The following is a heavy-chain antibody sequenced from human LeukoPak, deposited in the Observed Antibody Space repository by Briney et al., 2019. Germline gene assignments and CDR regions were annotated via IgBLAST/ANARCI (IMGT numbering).Heavy chain of an antibody. CDR2: INSDGSST. Sequence: GGSLRLSCAASGFTFSSYWMHWVRQAPGKGLVWVSRINSDGSSTSYADSVKGRFTISRDNAKNTLYLQMNSLRAEDTAVYYCAKAYHDSGCLINYWGQGTLVTVSS. CDR1: GFTFSSYW. J-gene: IGHJ4*02. V-gene: IGHV3-74*01. CDR3: AKAYHDSGCLINY. D-gene: IGHD6-19*01.